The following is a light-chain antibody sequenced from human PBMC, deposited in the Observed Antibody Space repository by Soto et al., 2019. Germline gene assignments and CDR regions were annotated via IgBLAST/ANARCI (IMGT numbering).Light chain of an antibody. CDR2: DAS. CDR1: QDISNY. J-gene: IGKJ5*01. V-gene: IGKV1-33*01. Sequence: DIQMTQSPSSLSASVGDRVTITCQASQDISNYLNWYQQKLGKAPKLLIYDASNLETGVPSRFSGSGSGKDFTFTISSLQPEDIATYYCQQYSHLITFGQGTRLEIK. CDR3: QQYSHLIT.